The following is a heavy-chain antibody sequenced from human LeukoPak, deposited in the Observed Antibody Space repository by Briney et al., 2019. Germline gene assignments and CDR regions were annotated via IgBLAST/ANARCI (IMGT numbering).Heavy chain of an antibody. Sequence: PGGSLRLSCAASGXTFSSYSVNWVRQAPGKGLEWVSSISSSSSYIYYADSVKGRFTISRDNAKNSLYLQMNSLRAEDTAVYYCARDGWGSGYYFDAFDIWGQGTMVTVSS. V-gene: IGHV3-21*01. CDR1: GXTFSSYS. D-gene: IGHD3-22*01. J-gene: IGHJ3*02. CDR2: ISSSSSYI. CDR3: ARDGWGSGYYFDAFDI.